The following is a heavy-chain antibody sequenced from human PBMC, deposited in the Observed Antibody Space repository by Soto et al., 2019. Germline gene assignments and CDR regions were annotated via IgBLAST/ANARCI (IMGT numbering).Heavy chain of an antibody. Sequence: GGSLRLSCAASGFTFSSYAMSWVRQAPGKGLEWVSAISGSGGSTYYADSVKGRFTIFRDNSKNTLYLQMNSLRAEDTAVYYCAKRTARIAVAGNLDYWGQGTLVTVSS. D-gene: IGHD6-19*01. CDR2: ISGSGGST. CDR1: GFTFSSYA. V-gene: IGHV3-23*01. J-gene: IGHJ4*02. CDR3: AKRTARIAVAGNLDY.